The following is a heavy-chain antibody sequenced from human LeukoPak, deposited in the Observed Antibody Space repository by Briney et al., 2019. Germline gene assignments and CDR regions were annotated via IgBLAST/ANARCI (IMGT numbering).Heavy chain of an antibody. CDR1: GLSTSSFA. CDR2: IRGNGET. CDR3: ARESWVSSTDAVR. V-gene: IGHV3-23*01. Sequence: GGSPRLSSAASGLSTSSFAMSWVRQGPARGREWFSSIRGNGETFNSDSVKGRFTLSSDSSRNTVYFQLNNLRVEDTAIYYCARESWVSSTDAVRWGQGALVTVSS. D-gene: IGHD3-16*01. J-gene: IGHJ4*02.